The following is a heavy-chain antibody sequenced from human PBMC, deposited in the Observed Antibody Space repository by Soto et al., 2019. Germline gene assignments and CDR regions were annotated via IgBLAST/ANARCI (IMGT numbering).Heavy chain of an antibody. CDR3: ARSASGSYYDYVWGSYRYALFDY. J-gene: IGHJ4*02. Sequence: PSETLSLTCTVSGGSISSYYWSWIRQPPGKGLEWIGYIYYSGSTNYNPSLKSRVTISVDTSKNQFSLKLSSVTAADTAVYYCARSASGSYYDYVWGSYRYALFDYWGQGTLVTVSS. D-gene: IGHD3-16*02. V-gene: IGHV4-59*12. CDR1: GGSISSYY. CDR2: IYYSGST.